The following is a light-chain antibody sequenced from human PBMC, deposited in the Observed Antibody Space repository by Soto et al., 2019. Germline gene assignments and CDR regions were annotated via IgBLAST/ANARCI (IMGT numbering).Light chain of an antibody. CDR1: HGVTTN. CDR2: DVS. Sequence: EIVMTLSPAALSVSPGKISPLSCRAGHGVTTNFAWYQQKSGQSPRLLIYDVSIRATGVPARFSGTGSETDFTITISGLKSEDSAVYLCQQYNNSTFSFGQGTRLEI. CDR3: QQYNNSTFS. V-gene: IGKV3-15*01. J-gene: IGKJ5*01.